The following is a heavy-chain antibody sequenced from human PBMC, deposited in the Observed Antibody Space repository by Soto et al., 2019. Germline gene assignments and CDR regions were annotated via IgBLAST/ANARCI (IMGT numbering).Heavy chain of an antibody. J-gene: IGHJ4*02. CDR3: AKEGGLLANSTSYRYDY. D-gene: IGHD3-16*02. CDR2: ISSDGRID. Sequence: QAQLVESGGGVVQPGRSLRLSCGAYGFTFSNYGIHWVRQAPGKGLEWVAVISSDGRIDYYADSVKGRFTISRDNSKNTVSLQMNSLRAEDTAVYYCAKEGGLLANSTSYRYDYWGQGTLVTVSS. CDR1: GFTFSNYG. V-gene: IGHV3-30*18.